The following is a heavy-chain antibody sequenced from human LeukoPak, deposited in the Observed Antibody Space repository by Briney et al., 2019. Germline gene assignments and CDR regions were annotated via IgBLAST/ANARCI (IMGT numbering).Heavy chain of an antibody. Sequence: SVKVSCEASGGTFSSYAISWVRQAPGQGLEWMGRIIPIFGIANYAQKFQGRVTITADKSTSTAYMELSGLRSEDTAVYYCARPYNWNYGDGMDVWGQGTTVTVSS. V-gene: IGHV1-69*04. D-gene: IGHD1-7*01. CDR3: ARPYNWNYGDGMDV. J-gene: IGHJ6*02. CDR1: GGTFSSYA. CDR2: IIPIFGIA.